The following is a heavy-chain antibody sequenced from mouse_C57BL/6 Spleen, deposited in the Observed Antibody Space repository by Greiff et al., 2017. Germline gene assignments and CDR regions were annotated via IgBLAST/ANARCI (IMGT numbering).Heavy chain of an antibody. V-gene: IGHV14-4*01. D-gene: IGHD3-1*01. Sequence: EVKLVESGAELVRPGASVKLSCTASGFNIKDDYMHWVKQRPEQGLEWIGWIDPENGDTEYASKFQGKATITADTSSNTAYLQLSSLTSEDTAVYYCTTSGYRRSFYYAMDYWGQGTSVTVSS. CDR2: IDPENGDT. CDR1: GFNIKDDY. CDR3: TTSGYRRSFYYAMDY. J-gene: IGHJ4*01.